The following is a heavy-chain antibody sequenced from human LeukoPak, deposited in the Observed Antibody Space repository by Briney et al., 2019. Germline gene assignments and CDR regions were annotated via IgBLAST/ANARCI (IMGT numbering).Heavy chain of an antibody. CDR3: APNRGYSGRVRGYYFDY. D-gene: IGHD1-26*01. V-gene: IGHV3-23*01. J-gene: IGHJ4*02. CDR1: GFTFSSYG. CDR2: ISGSGGST. Sequence: GGSLRLSCAASGFTFSSYGMSWVRQAPGKGLEWVSAISGSGGSTYYADSVKGRFTISRDNSKNTLYLQMNSLRAEDTAVYYCAPNRGYSGRVRGYYFDYWGQGTLVTVSS.